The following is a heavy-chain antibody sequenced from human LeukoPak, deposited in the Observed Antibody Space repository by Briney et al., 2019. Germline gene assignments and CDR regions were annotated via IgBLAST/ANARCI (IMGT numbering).Heavy chain of an antibody. J-gene: IGHJ4*02. CDR1: GYTFTSCG. D-gene: IGHD3-22*01. CDR3: ARDPTYYYDSSGLSSDY. V-gene: IGHV1-18*01. Sequence: ASVKVSCKASGYTFTSCGISWARQAPGQGLEWMGWISAYNGNTNYAQKPQGRVTMTTDTSTSTAYMELRSLRSDDTAVYYCARDPTYYYDSSGLSSDYWGQGTLVTVSS. CDR2: ISAYNGNT.